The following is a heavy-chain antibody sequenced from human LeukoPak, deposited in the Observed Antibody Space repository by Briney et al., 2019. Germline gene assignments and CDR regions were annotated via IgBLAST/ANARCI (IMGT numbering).Heavy chain of an antibody. D-gene: IGHD6-19*01. Sequence: GGSLRLSCSASGFTFSSYAMHWVRQAPGKGLEYVSAISSNGGGPYYADSVKGRFTISRDNSKNTLYLQMSSLSAEDTAVYYCVRQLAVPGPGYFDLWGRGTLVTVSS. V-gene: IGHV3-64D*06. CDR2: ISSNGGGP. J-gene: IGHJ2*01. CDR3: VRQLAVPGPGYFDL. CDR1: GFTFSSYA.